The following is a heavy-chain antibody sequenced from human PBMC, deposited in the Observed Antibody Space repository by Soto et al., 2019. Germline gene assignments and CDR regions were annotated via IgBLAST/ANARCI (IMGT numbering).Heavy chain of an antibody. J-gene: IGHJ6*02. CDR3: ARARLGDDFWSGYSRRYYYSGMDV. D-gene: IGHD3-3*01. CDR1: EGTSSNHY. CDR2: IYYSGST. V-gene: IGHV4-59*11. Sequence: SETLPLTCSVAEGTSSNHYGRCILQPPGKGLEWIGYIYYSGSTNYNPSLKSRVTISVDTSKNQFSLKLSSVTAADTAVYYCARARLGDDFWSGYSRRYYYSGMDVWGQGTTVTVSS.